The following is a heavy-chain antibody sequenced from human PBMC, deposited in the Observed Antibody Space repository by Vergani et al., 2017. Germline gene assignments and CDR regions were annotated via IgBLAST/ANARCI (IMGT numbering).Heavy chain of an antibody. D-gene: IGHD2-21*01. Sequence: EVQLLQSGGGLVQPGGSLRLSCAASGFTFSSYAMSWVRQAPGKGLEWVSVIYSGGSTYYADSVKGRFTISRDNSKNTLYLQMNSLRAEDTAVNYCARDLGGDFDYWGQGTLVTVSS. CDR1: GFTFSSYA. J-gene: IGHJ4*02. CDR3: ARDLGGDFDY. CDR2: IYSGGST. V-gene: IGHV3-66*01.